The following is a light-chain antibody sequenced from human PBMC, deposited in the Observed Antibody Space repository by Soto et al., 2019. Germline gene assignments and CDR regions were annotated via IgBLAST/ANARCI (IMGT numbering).Light chain of an antibody. V-gene: IGKV1-27*01. CDR2: SAS. Sequence: DIQMTQSPSSLSASVGDRVTITCRPSRGIGNALAWYQQKPGTVPKLLIHSASTLQSGVPSRFSGSGSGTDFTLTISSRQPEDVAVYYCQQYGSSPPDTFGQGTRLEIK. J-gene: IGKJ5*01. CDR3: QQYGSSPPDT. CDR1: RGIGNA.